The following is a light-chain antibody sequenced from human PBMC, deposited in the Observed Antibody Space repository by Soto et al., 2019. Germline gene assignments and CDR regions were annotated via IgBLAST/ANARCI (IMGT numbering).Light chain of an antibody. J-gene: IGLJ1*01. CDR1: SSDVGGYNY. CDR2: EVS. CDR3: SSYAGSNDNYV. Sequence: QTVVTQPPSASGSPGQSVTISCTGTSSDVGGYNYVSWYQQHPGKAPKLMIYEVSKRPSGVPDRFSGSKSGNTASLTVSGLQAEDEADYYCSSYAGSNDNYVFGTGTQLTVL. V-gene: IGLV2-8*01.